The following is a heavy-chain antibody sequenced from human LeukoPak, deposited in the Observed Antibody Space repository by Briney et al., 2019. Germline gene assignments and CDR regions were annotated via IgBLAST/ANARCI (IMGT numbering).Heavy chain of an antibody. D-gene: IGHD6-19*01. Sequence: SSVKVSYKASGYTFSNYGISWVRQAPGLGLEWMGWTSYNGNTNYAQKFQDRVTMTTDTSTTTAYMELRSLESDDTAVYYCARHSGSGWQALGYWGQGTLVTVSS. CDR3: ARHSGSGWQALGY. J-gene: IGHJ4*02. V-gene: IGHV1-18*04. CDR2: TSYNGNT. CDR1: GYTFSNYG.